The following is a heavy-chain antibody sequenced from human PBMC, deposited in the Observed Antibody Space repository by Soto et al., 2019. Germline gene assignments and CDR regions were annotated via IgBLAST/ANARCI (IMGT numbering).Heavy chain of an antibody. V-gene: IGHV4-39*01. CDR3: ARSYGSGSYSYGMDV. Sequence: AETLSLTCTVSGGSISSSSYYWGWIRQPPGKGLEWIGSIYYSGSTYYNPSLKSRVTISVDTSKNQSSLKLSSVTAADTAVYYCARSYGSGSYSYGMDVWGQGTTVTVSS. CDR2: IYYSGST. CDR1: GGSISSSSYY. J-gene: IGHJ6*02. D-gene: IGHD3-10*01.